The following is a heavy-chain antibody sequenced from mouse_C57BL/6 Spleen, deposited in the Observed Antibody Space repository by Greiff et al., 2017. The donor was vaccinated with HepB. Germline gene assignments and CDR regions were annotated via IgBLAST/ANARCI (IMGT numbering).Heavy chain of an antibody. J-gene: IGHJ2*01. CDR3: ARGNYFDY. CDR2: IDPSDSYT. CDR1: GYTFTSYW. Sequence: VQLQQPGAELVKPGASVKLSCKASGYTFTSYWMQWVKQRPGQGLEWIGEIDPSDSYTNYNQKFKGKATLTVDTSSSTAYMQLSSLTSEDSAVYYCARGNYFDYWGQATTLTVSS. V-gene: IGHV1-50*01.